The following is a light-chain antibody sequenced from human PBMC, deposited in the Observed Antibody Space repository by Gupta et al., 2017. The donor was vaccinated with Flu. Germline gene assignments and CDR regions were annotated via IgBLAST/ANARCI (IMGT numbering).Light chain of an antibody. V-gene: IGKV1-39*01. CDR1: QSISTS. CDR2: AAS. Sequence: DIRVTQSPSSLSASVGDRVTISCRASQSISTSLNWYQQKPGKAPNLLIYAASSLQSGVPSRFSGSGSGTEFTLTISRLQPEDFATYYCQQSYSTPITFDGGTKVEIK. J-gene: IGKJ4*01. CDR3: QQSYSTPIT.